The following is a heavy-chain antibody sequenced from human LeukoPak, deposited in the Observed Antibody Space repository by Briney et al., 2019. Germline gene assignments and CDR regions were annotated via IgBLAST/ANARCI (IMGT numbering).Heavy chain of an antibody. CDR1: GGSFSGYY. D-gene: IGHD4-11*01. Sequence: PSETLSLTCAVYGGSFSGYYWSWIRQPPGKGLEWIGEINHSGSTNYNPSLKSRVTISVDTSKNQFSLKLSSVTAEDTAVYYCARDPHDYSNYFDYWGQGTLVTVSS. V-gene: IGHV4-34*01. J-gene: IGHJ4*02. CDR2: INHSGST. CDR3: ARDPHDYSNYFDY.